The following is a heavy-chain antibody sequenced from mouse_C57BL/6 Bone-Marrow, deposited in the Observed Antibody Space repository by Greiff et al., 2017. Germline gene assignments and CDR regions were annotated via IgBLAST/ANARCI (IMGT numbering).Heavy chain of an antibody. D-gene: IGHD2-4*01. CDR3: AKSPIYYDYTSYAIDY. CDR2: IWGGGST. CDR1: GFSLTSYG. V-gene: IGHV2-9*01. J-gene: IGHJ4*01. Sequence: VQLQESGPGLVAPSQSLSITCTVSGFSLTSYGVDWVRQPPGKGLEWLGVIWGGGSTNYNSDLMSRLSISKDNSKSQVFFKMNSLQTDDTAMYYCAKSPIYYDYTSYAIDYWGQGTSVTVSS.